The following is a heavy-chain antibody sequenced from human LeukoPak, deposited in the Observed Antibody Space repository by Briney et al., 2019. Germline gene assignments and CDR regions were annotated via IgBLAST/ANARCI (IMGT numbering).Heavy chain of an antibody. Sequence: SETLSLTCTVSGYSISSGYYWGWIREPPGKGLEWIGSIYHSGSTYYNPSLKSRVTISVDTSKNQFSLKLSSVTAADTAVYYCARDYDILTGDDAFDIWGQGTMVTVSS. V-gene: IGHV4-38-2*02. CDR3: ARDYDILTGDDAFDI. D-gene: IGHD3-9*01. CDR2: IYHSGST. CDR1: GYSISSGYY. J-gene: IGHJ3*02.